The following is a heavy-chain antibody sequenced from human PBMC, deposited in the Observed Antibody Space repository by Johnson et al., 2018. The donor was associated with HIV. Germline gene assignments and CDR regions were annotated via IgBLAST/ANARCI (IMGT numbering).Heavy chain of an antibody. V-gene: IGHV3-30*19. CDR1: GFTFSSYG. CDR2: ISYDGSNK. CDR3: AREGGDGYSPSAFDI. Sequence: QVQLVESGGGVVQPGGSLRLSCAASGFTFSSYGMHWVRQAPGKGLEWVAVISYDGSNKYYADSVKGRFTISRDNSKNTLYLQMNSLRAEDTAEYYCAREGGDGYSPSAFDIWGQGTMVTVSS. D-gene: IGHD5-24*01. J-gene: IGHJ3*02.